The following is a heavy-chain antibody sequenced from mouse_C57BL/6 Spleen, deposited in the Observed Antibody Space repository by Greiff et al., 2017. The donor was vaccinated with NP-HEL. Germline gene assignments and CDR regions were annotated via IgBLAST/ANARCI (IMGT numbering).Heavy chain of an antibody. V-gene: IGHV1-59*01. D-gene: IGHD2-1*01. J-gene: IGHJ2*01. Sequence: QVQLKQPGAELVRPGTSVKLSCKASGYTFTSYWMHWVKQRPGQGLEWIGVIDPSDSYTNYNQKFKGKATLTVDTSSSTAYMQLSSLTSEDSAVYYCARLGYGNYGYFDYWGQGTTLTVSS. CDR3: ARLGYGNYGYFDY. CDR1: GYTFTSYW. CDR2: IDPSDSYT.